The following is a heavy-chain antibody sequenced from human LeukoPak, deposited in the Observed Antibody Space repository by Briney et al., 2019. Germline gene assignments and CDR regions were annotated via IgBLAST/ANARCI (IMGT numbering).Heavy chain of an antibody. D-gene: IGHD3-22*01. CDR1: GFTFSSYA. V-gene: IGHV3-23*01. J-gene: IGHJ4*02. CDR3: AKQGGYYYFDDY. CDR2: ISGSGGST. Sequence: PGGSLRLSCAASGFTFSSYAMSWVRQAPGEGLEWVSAISGSGGSTYYADSVKGRFTISRDNSKNTLYLQMNRLRAEDTDVYYCAKQGGYYYFDDYWGQGTLVTVSS.